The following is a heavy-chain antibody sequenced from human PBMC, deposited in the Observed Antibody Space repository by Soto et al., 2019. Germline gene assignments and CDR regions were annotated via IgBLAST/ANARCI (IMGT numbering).Heavy chain of an antibody. J-gene: IGHJ3*02. CDR3: ARDRIVRGVVTAPDAFDI. CDR2: MFSGGST. CDR1: GFTVRSSY. V-gene: IGHV3-66*01. D-gene: IGHD3-10*01. Sequence: GSLRLSCAASGFTVRSSYMSWVRQAPGKGLEWVSVMFSGGSTYYAESVKGRFTVSRDNSKNTLYLQMNSLRAEDTAVYYCARDRIVRGVVTAPDAFDIWGRGTMVTVSS.